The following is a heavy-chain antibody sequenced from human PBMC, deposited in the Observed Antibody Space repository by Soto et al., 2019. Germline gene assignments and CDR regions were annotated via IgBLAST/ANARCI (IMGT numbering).Heavy chain of an antibody. CDR3: ARDGSGFHWYFDV. V-gene: IGHV6-1*01. D-gene: IGHD6-19*01. CDR1: GDSVSSVTAT. CDR2: TYNRSKWYN. Sequence: QVQLQQSGPGLVKPSQTLSLMCDISGDSVSSVTATWSWIRQSPSRGLEWLGRTYNRSKWYNDYAMSVKGRIVITPDTPKNQVSLQLNSVTPEDTATYFCARDGSGFHWYFDVWGRGTLVTVSS. J-gene: IGHJ2*01.